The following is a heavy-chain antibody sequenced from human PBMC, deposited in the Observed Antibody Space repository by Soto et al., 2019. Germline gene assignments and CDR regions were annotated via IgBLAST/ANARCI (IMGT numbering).Heavy chain of an antibody. V-gene: IGHV3-30*18. CDR2: ISYEGGNK. CDR1: GFTFTSYA. Sequence: QVQLVESGGGVVQPGRSLRLSCAASGFTFTSYAMHWVRQAPGKGLEWVAVISYEGGNKYYADSVKGRFTISRDNSKNTLYLQMNSLRAEDTAVYYCAKAAYTVTTLLPPDYWGQGTLVTVSS. CDR3: AKAAYTVTTLLPPDY. J-gene: IGHJ4*02. D-gene: IGHD4-17*01.